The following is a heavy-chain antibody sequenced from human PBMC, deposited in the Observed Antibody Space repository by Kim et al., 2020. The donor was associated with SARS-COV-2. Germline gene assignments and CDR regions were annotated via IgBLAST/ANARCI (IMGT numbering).Heavy chain of an antibody. V-gene: IGHV4-34*01. J-gene: IGHJ4*02. Sequence: SETLSLTCAVYGGSFSGYYWSWIRQPPGKGLEWIGEINHSGSTNYNPSLKSRVTISVDTSKNQFSLKLSSVTAADTAVYYCAMYCSGGSCYSEGFDYWGQGTLVTVSS. CDR1: GGSFSGYY. CDR3: AMYCSGGSCYSEGFDY. CDR2: INHSGST. D-gene: IGHD2-15*01.